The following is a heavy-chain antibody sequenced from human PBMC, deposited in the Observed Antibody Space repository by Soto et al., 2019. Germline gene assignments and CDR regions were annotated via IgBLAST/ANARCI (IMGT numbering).Heavy chain of an antibody. CDR3: ARDVRDNYDSSGYSLYYYGMDV. D-gene: IGHD3-22*01. CDR1: GGSTSSYY. V-gene: IGHV4-59*01. CDR2: IYYSWST. Sequence: PSETLSLTCSVSGGSTSSYYWSWIRQPPGKGLEGSGYIYYSWSTNYNPSLKSLFTISLDTSKNQFSLKVSSVTAADKAVYYCARDVRDNYDSSGYSLYYYGMDVWGQGTTVTVSS. J-gene: IGHJ6*02.